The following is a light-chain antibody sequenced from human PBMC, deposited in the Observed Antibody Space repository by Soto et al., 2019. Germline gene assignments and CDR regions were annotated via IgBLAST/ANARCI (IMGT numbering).Light chain of an antibody. CDR2: GAS. V-gene: IGKV3-15*01. Sequence: EIVMTQSPATLSVSPGERATLSCRASQSVSSNLAWYQQKPGQALRLLIYGASTRATGIPARFSGSGSGTEFTLTISSLQSEDFAVYYCQQYNNWPYTFGQETKLEIK. CDR3: QQYNNWPYT. CDR1: QSVSSN. J-gene: IGKJ2*01.